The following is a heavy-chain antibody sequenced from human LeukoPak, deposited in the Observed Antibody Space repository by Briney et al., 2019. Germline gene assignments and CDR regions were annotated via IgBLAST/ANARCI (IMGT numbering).Heavy chain of an antibody. J-gene: IGHJ6*03. D-gene: IGHD4-23*01. CDR3: ARVPNLVTTNLDYYYMDV. V-gene: IGHV5-51*01. CDR1: GYSFTSYW. CDR2: IYPGDSDT. Sequence: GESLKISCKGSGYSFTSYWIGWVRQMPGKGLEWMGIIYPGDSDTRYSPSFQGQVTISADKSISTAYLQWSSLKASDTAMYYCARVPNLVTTNLDYYYMDVWGKGTTVTVSS.